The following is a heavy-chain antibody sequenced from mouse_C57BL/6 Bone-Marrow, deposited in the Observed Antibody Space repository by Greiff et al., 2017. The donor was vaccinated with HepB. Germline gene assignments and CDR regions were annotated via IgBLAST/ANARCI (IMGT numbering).Heavy chain of an antibody. CDR3: VRGIYHFDY. V-gene: IGHV10-1*01. CDR1: GFSFNTYA. D-gene: IGHD1-1*01. CDR2: IRSKSNNYAT. Sequence: DVMLVESGGGLVQPKGSLKLSCAASGFSFNTYAMNWVRQAPGKGLEWVARIRSKSNNYATYYADSVKDRFTISRDDSESMLYLQMNNLKTEDTAMYYCVRGIYHFDYWGQGTTLTVSS. J-gene: IGHJ2*01.